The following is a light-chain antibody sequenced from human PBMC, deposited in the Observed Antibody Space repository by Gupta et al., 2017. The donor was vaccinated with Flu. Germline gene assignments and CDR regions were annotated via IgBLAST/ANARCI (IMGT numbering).Light chain of an antibody. CDR1: QGITSY. CDR3: QQPNSYPLS. Sequence: DIQLTQSPSFLSASVGDRVTITCRASQGITSYLAWYQQKPGKAPKLLIYAASTLQSGVPSRFSGSGSGTEFTLTISSLQPEDFATYYCQQPNSYPLSFGQGTKMEIK. J-gene: IGKJ2*03. V-gene: IGKV1-9*01. CDR2: AAS.